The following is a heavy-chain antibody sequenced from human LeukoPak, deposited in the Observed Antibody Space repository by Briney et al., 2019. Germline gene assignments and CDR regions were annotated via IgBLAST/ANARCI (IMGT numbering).Heavy chain of an antibody. V-gene: IGHV3-11*01. D-gene: IGHD3-22*01. Sequence: PGGSLRLSCAASGFTFSDCYMSWIRQAPGKGLEWVSYISSSSSTIYYADSEKGRFTISRDNAKNSLYLRMNSLRAEDTAVYYCARAGPYSYDSSGYRYFDYWGQGTLVTVSS. CDR2: ISSSSSTI. J-gene: IGHJ4*02. CDR3: ARAGPYSYDSSGYRYFDY. CDR1: GFTFSDCY.